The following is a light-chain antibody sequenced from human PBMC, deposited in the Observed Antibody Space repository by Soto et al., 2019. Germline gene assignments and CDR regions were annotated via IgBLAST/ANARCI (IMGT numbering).Light chain of an antibody. J-gene: IGLJ1*01. Sequence: QSVLTQPASVSGSPGQSIAMSCTGTGSDVGTHNFVSWYQQHPGKAPKLIIYDVSNRPSGVSDRFFGSKSGNTASLTISGLQAEDEADYYCSSFTTTNTYVFGTGTKVTVL. CDR1: GSDVGTHNF. V-gene: IGLV2-14*03. CDR2: DVS. CDR3: SSFTTTNTYV.